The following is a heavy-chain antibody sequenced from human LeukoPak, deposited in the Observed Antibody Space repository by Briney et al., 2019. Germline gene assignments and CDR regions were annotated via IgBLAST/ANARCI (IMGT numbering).Heavy chain of an antibody. CDR2: IVVGSGNT. CDR1: GFTFTSSA. D-gene: IGHD1-26*01. CDR3: ARERESPKYSGSYLSYFDY. Sequence: SVEVSCKASGFTFTSSAMQWVRQARGQRLEWIGWIVVGSGNTNSAQKFQERVTITRDMSTSTAYMELSGLRSEDTAVYYCARERESPKYSGSYLSYFDYWGQGTLVTVSS. J-gene: IGHJ4*02. V-gene: IGHV1-58*02.